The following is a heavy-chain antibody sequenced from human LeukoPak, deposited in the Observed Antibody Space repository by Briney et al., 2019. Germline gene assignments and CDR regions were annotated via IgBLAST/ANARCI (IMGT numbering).Heavy chain of an antibody. D-gene: IGHD3-22*01. J-gene: IGHJ3*02. CDR3: ARDSSGYYYAPVGDAFDI. CDR2: IYTSGST. CDR1: GGSISSYSYY. V-gene: IGHV4-39*07. Sequence: SETLSLTCTVSGGSISSYSYYWGWIRQPPGKGLEWIGRIYTSGSTNYNPSLKSRVTMSVDTSKNQFSLKLSSVTAADTAVYYCARDSSGYYYAPVGDAFDIWGQGTMVTVSS.